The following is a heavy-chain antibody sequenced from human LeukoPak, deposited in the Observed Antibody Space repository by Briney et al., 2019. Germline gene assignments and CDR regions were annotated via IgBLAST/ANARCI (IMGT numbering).Heavy chain of an antibody. Sequence: PGGSLRLSCAASGFTFSDYYMSWIRQAPGKGLEWVSYISSSGSTIYYADSVKGRFTISRDNAKNSLYLQMNSLRAVDTAVYYCARVSRDRGSSSSWEDAFDIWGQGTMVTVSS. J-gene: IGHJ3*02. V-gene: IGHV3-11*04. D-gene: IGHD6-13*01. CDR3: ARVSRDRGSSSSWEDAFDI. CDR1: GFTFSDYY. CDR2: ISSSGSTI.